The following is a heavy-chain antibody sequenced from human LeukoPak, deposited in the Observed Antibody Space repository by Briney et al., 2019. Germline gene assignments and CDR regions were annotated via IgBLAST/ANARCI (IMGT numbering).Heavy chain of an antibody. CDR3: ASRGLDDYVWGSTEEIEY. Sequence: SETLSLTCTVSAGSSSSSSYYWGWLRQPPGKVLEWIGIIYYSWSTYYNPSLKSRVTISVDTSKNQSSLKLSSVTAADTAVYYCASRGLDDYVWGSTEEIEYWGEGGLVTVSS. CDR2: IYYSWST. D-gene: IGHD3-16*01. V-gene: IGHV4-39*01. J-gene: IGHJ4*02. CDR1: AGSSSSSSYY.